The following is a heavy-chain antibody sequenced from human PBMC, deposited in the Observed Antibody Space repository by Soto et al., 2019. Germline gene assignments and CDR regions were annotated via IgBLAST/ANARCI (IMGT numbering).Heavy chain of an antibody. V-gene: IGHV3-23*01. Sequence: GGSLRLSCAASGFTFSSYAMSWVRQAPGKGLEWVSAISGSGGSTYYADSVKGRFTISRDNSKNTLYLQMNSLRAGDTAVYYCAKIYQYYDFWSGYYGFDYWGQGTLVTVSS. CDR2: ISGSGGST. CDR1: GFTFSSYA. J-gene: IGHJ4*02. D-gene: IGHD3-3*01. CDR3: AKIYQYYDFWSGYYGFDY.